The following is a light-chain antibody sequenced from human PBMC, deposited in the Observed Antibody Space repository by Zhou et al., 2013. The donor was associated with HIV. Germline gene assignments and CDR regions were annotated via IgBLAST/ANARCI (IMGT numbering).Light chain of an antibody. V-gene: IGKV1-39*01. Sequence: DIQMTQSPSSLSASVGDRVTITCRASQSISSYLNWYQQKPGKAPKLLIYAASSLQSGVPSRFSGSASGTDFTLTISSLQPEDFATYYCQQSYSTPRTFGGGTEGGDQT. J-gene: IGKJ4*01. CDR2: AAS. CDR1: QSISSY. CDR3: QQSYSTPRT.